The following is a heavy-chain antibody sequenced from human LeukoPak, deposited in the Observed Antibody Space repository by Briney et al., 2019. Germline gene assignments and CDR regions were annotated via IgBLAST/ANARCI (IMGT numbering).Heavy chain of an antibody. CDR3: VRDRAEGRSWVEFDA. CDR2: FYSDGGI. Sequence: GGSLRLSCAASGFTVTSYGMSWVRQAPGKGPEWVSVFYSDGGIRYTDSVQGRFTISRDDSENTLYLQMNNLRVEDAAIYYCVRDRAEGRSWVEFDAWGPGVLVSVSS. V-gene: IGHV3-66*02. CDR1: GFTVTSYG. D-gene: IGHD1-26*01. J-gene: IGHJ5*02.